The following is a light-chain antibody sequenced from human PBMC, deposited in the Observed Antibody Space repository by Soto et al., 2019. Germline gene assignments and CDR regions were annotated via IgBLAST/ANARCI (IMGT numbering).Light chain of an antibody. V-gene: IGKV3-15*01. J-gene: IGKJ4*01. CDR1: QSVSSN. CDR2: GTS. CDR3: LQYHNWPLT. Sequence: ERVMTQSPATLSVSPGERATLSCRASQSVSSNLAWYQQKPGQAPRRLIYGTSTRATDTPARFSGSGSGTDFSLTISSLQSEDFAFYYCLQYHNWPLTFGGGTKVDI.